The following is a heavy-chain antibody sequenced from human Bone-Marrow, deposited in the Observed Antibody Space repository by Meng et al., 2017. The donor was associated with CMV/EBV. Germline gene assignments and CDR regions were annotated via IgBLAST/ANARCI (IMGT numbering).Heavy chain of an antibody. V-gene: IGHV5-51*01. D-gene: IGHD6-13*01. Sequence: GESLKISCKASGYTFTSYWIGWVRQMPGKGLEWMGIIYPDDSDTRYSPSFQGQVTISADKSINTAYLQWSSLKASDTAMYYCARHPTVGSNWYFDYWGQGALVTVYS. J-gene: IGHJ4*02. CDR2: IYPDDSDT. CDR3: ARHPTVGSNWYFDY. CDR1: GYTFTSYW.